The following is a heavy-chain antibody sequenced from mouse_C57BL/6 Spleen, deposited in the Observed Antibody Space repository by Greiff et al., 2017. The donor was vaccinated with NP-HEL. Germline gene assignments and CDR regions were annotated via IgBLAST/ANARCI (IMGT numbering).Heavy chain of an antibody. CDR3: TRLRRYFDY. CDR1: GYTFTSYW. Sequence: QVQLQQPGAELVKPGASVKLSCKASGYTFTSYWMHWVKQRPGQGLEWIGMIHPNSGSTNYNEKFKSKATLTVDKSSSTAYMELRSLTSEDSAVYYCTRLRRYFDYWGQGTTLTVSS. V-gene: IGHV1-64*01. J-gene: IGHJ2*01. CDR2: IHPNSGST. D-gene: IGHD1-2*01.